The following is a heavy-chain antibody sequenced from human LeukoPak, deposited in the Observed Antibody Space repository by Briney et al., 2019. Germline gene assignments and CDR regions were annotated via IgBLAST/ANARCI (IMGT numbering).Heavy chain of an antibody. D-gene: IGHD1-26*01. J-gene: IGHJ3*02. V-gene: IGHV4-61*01. CDR3: ARETRLHSGSYSNDAFDI. Sequence: PSETLSLTCTVSGGSVSSGSYYWSWIRQPPGKGLEWIGYIYYSGSTNYNPSLKSRVTISVDTSKNQFSLKLSSVTAADTAVYYCARETRLHSGSYSNDAFDIWGQGTMVTVSS. CDR2: IYYSGST. CDR1: GGSVSSGSYY.